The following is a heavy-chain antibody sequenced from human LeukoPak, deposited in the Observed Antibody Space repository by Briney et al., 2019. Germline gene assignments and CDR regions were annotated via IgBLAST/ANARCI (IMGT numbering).Heavy chain of an antibody. CDR3: ARDCSGGSCYGAFDI. Sequence: SQTLSLTCTVSGASIRGGDYYWSWIRQPPGKGLEWIGYIYDSGSTYYNPSLKSRITISVDTSENRFSLKLSSVTATDTAVYYCARDCSGGSCYGAFDIWGQGTMVTVSS. D-gene: IGHD2-15*01. J-gene: IGHJ3*02. V-gene: IGHV4-30-4*01. CDR1: GASIRGGDYY. CDR2: IYDSGST.